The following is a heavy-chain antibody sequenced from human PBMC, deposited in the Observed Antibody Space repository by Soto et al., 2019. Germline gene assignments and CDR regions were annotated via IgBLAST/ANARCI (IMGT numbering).Heavy chain of an antibody. D-gene: IGHD1-26*01. CDR1: GFALSSFD. CDR2: ISGSGGTT. Sequence: VGSLRLSCEASGFALSSFDMSWVRQAPGKGLEWFSAISGSGGTTYYADSVKGRFTISRDNSRNTVYLQMNSLRADDSALYYCAKSRQAYGYYEFDNWGQGTLLTVSS. CDR3: AKSRQAYGYYEFDN. J-gene: IGHJ5*02. V-gene: IGHV3-23*01.